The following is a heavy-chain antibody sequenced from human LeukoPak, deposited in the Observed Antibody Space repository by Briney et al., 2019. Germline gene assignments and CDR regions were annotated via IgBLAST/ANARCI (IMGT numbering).Heavy chain of an antibody. CDR2: ISYDGSNK. CDR3: ARGNGISDY. V-gene: IGHV3-30*03. CDR1: GFTFSSYG. D-gene: IGHD2-8*01. Sequence: GGSLRLSCAASGFTFSSYGMHWVRQAPGKGLEWVAVISYDGSNKYYADSVKGRFTISRDNSKNTLYLQMNSLRAEDTAVYYCARGNGISDYWGQGTLVTVSS. J-gene: IGHJ4*02.